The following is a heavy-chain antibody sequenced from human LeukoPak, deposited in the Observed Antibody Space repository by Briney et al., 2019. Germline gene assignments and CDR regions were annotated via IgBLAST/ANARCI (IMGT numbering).Heavy chain of an antibody. CDR1: GFTFSSYW. J-gene: IGHJ3*02. CDR2: IRQDGGET. Sequence: GGSLRLSCAASGFTFSSYWMTWVRQAPGKGLEWVANIRQDGGETFYVDSVKDRFTISRDNAKNSLYLQMNSLRVEDTAVYYCARAKRNAFDIWGQGTMVTVSS. V-gene: IGHV3-7*04. CDR3: ARAKRNAFDI.